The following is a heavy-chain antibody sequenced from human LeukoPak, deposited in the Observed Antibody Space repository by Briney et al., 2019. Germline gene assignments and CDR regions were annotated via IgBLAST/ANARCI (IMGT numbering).Heavy chain of an antibody. CDR2: ISSSGSTI. CDR1: GYTFSSYE. V-gene: IGHV3-48*03. D-gene: IGHD6-6*01. J-gene: IGHJ4*02. Sequence: GGSLRLSCAASGYTFSSYEMNCVRQAPGKGLEWISYISSSGSTIYYADFVKGRFTIYRDNAKNSQYLQMNSLRAEDTAVYYCARDTPKYSSSADYWGQGTLVTVSS. CDR3: ARDTPKYSSSADY.